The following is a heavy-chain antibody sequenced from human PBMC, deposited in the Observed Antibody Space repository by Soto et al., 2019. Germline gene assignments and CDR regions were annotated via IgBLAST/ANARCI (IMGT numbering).Heavy chain of an antibody. D-gene: IGHD3-10*02. J-gene: IGHJ3*02. V-gene: IGHV4-31*03. CDR3: TVFGGLSPLAAFDI. CDR2: IYYSGST. CDR1: SGSIRSGGFY. Sequence: QVQLQESGPGLVKPSQTLSLTCTVSSGSIRSGGFYWTWIRQHPGKGLDWIGYIYYSGSTYYNPSLKSRLTISLDPSKNQCPLKLSSVAGADTAFYYCTVFGGLSPLAAFDIWGQGTVVTVSS.